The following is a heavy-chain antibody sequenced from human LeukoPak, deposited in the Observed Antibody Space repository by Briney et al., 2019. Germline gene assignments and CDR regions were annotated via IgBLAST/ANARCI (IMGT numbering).Heavy chain of an antibody. CDR3: ARTIAQYTNTWLYYYYGLDV. J-gene: IGHJ6*02. CDR1: GFSFRSFA. V-gene: IGHV3-23*01. CDR2: ISGGGEDT. D-gene: IGHD6-13*01. Sequence: GGSLRLSCTASGFSFRSFATSWVRQAPGQGLEWVSSISGGGEDTYYADSVKGRFTISRDNSETTLYLQMNSLGADDTALYYCARTIAQYTNTWLYYYYGLDVWGQGTTVTVSS.